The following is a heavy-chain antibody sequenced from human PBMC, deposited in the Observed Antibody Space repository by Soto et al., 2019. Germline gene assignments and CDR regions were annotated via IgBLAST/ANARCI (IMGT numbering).Heavy chain of an antibody. CDR2: ISSSSSYI. CDR3: ALDGAELYNWFDP. V-gene: IGHV3-21*01. Sequence: EVQLVESGGGLVKPGGSLRLSCAASGFTFSSYSMNWVRQAPGKGLEWVSSISSSSSYIYYADSVKGRFTISRDNAKNSLYLQMNSLRAEDTAVYYCALDGAELYNWFDPWGQGTLVTVSS. J-gene: IGHJ5*02. CDR1: GFTFSSYS. D-gene: IGHD1-7*01.